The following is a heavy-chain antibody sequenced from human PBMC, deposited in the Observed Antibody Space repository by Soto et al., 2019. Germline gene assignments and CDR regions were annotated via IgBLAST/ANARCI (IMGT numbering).Heavy chain of an antibody. CDR2: IIPIFGTA. CDR1: GGTFSSYA. V-gene: IGHV1-69*13. CDR3: AKDWDPIAVAGPNWFDP. J-gene: IGHJ5*02. Sequence: ASVKVSCKASGGTFSSYAISWVRQAPGQGLEWMGGIIPIFGTANYAQKFQGRVTITADESTSTAYMELSSLRSEDTAVYYCAKDWDPIAVAGPNWFDPWGQGTLVTVSS. D-gene: IGHD6-19*01.